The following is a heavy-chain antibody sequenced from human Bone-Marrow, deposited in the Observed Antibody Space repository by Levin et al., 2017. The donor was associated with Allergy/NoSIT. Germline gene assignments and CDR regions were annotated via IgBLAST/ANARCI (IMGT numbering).Heavy chain of an antibody. CDR2: ISSRGMTR. J-gene: IGHJ4*02. CDR1: GFIFSDYY. CDR3: ATVGLDSGGNLRD. Sequence: SCTASGFIFSDYYMTWIRQAPGQGLEWVSFISSRGMTRHYADSVKGRFTISRDNAKKSLYLQMNSLRAEDTAMYYCATVGLDSGGNLRDWGRGTLVTVSS. D-gene: IGHD3-16*01. V-gene: IGHV3-11*01.